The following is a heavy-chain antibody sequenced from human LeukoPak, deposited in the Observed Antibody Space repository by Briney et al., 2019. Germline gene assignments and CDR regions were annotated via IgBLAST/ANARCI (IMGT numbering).Heavy chain of an antibody. V-gene: IGHV4-59*01. Sequence: SETLSLTCTLSGGSISTYYWNSLRQPRGKGLEWIGYIYYSGSTNYDPPLKSRVTISVDTSKNQFSLKLSSVTAADTAVYYCARHGTNWGSPCYYYYMDVWGIGTTVTVSS. CDR1: GGSISTYY. J-gene: IGHJ6*03. CDR2: IYYSGST. CDR3: ARHGTNWGSPCYYYYMDV. D-gene: IGHD7-27*01.